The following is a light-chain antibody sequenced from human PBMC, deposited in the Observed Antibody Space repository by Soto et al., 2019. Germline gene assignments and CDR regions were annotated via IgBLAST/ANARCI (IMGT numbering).Light chain of an antibody. V-gene: IGKV3-11*01. CDR2: DAS. Sequence: EIVLTQSPATLSLSPGERATLSCRASQSVSSYLAWYQQKPGQAPRLLIYDASSRATGIPARFSGSGSGTDFTLTISSLEPEDFAVYYCQQYATSPHTFGQGTKLEIK. CDR1: QSVSSY. J-gene: IGKJ2*01. CDR3: QQYATSPHT.